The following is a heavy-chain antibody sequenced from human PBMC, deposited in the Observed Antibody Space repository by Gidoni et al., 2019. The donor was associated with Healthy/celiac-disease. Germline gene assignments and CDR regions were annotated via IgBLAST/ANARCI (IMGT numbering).Heavy chain of an antibody. Sequence: QVQLVQSGAEVKKPGASVKVSCKASGYTLTSYDINWVQQAPGQGLEWMGWMNPNSGNTGYAQKCQGRVTMTRNTSISTAYMELSSLRSEDTAVYYCARVIAARPGWGQGTLVTVSS. D-gene: IGHD6-6*01. CDR3: ARVIAARPG. V-gene: IGHV1-8*01. CDR2: MNPNSGNT. CDR1: GYTLTSYD. J-gene: IGHJ4*02.